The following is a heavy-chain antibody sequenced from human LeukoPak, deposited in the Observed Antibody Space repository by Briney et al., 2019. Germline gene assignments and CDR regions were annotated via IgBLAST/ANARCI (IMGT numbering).Heavy chain of an antibody. CDR1: GGSISSYY. CDR2: IHNSGST. V-gene: IGHV4-59*12. Sequence: SETLSLTCTVSGGSISSYYWSWIRQPPGKGLEWIGYIHNSGSTNYNPSLKSRVTISVDTSKNQFSLKLSSVTAADTAVYYCATKGYCSSTSCPEYWGQGTLVTVSS. D-gene: IGHD2-2*01. CDR3: ATKGYCSSTSCPEY. J-gene: IGHJ4*02.